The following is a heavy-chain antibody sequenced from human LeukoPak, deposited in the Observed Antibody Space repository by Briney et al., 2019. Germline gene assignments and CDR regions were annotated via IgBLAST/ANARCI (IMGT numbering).Heavy chain of an antibody. D-gene: IGHD2-15*01. CDR3: ARPYCGCYSVCIDEYFQH. V-gene: IGHV1-69*04. Sequence: GASVKVSCKASGGTFSSYAISWVRQAPGQGLEWMGRIIPILGIANYAQKFQGRVTITADKSTSTAYMELSSLRSEDTAVYYCARPYCGCYSVCIDEYFQHWGQGTLVTVPS. CDR1: GGTFSSYA. CDR2: IIPILGIA. J-gene: IGHJ1*01.